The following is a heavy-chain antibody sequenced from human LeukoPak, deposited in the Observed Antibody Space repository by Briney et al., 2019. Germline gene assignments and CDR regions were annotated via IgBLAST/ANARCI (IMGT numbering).Heavy chain of an antibody. J-gene: IGHJ4*02. D-gene: IGHD2/OR15-2a*01. CDR2: INPNSGGT. CDR3: ARVSEYYYFDY. V-gene: IGHV1-2*02. Sequence: GASVKVSCKASGYTFTGYFMHWMRQAPGQGPEWMGWINPNSGGTNYAQKFQGRVIMTRDTSISTAYMELSRLRSDDTAVYYCARVSEYYYFDYWGQGTLGTVSS. CDR1: GYTFTGYF.